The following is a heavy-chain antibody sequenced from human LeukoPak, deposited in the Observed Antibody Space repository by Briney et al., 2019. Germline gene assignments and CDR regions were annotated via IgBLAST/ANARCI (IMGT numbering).Heavy chain of an antibody. J-gene: IGHJ2*01. CDR1: GDSISSYY. Sequence: SETLSLTCTVSGDSISSYYWSWIRQPPGKGLEWIGYIYYSGSTIHNPSLKSRVTISLDTSKNQFSLKLSSVTAADTAVYYCARGLREGYSVYWYFDLWGRGTLVTVSS. V-gene: IGHV4-59*01. CDR2: IYYSGST. CDR3: ARGLREGYSVYWYFDL. D-gene: IGHD3-22*01.